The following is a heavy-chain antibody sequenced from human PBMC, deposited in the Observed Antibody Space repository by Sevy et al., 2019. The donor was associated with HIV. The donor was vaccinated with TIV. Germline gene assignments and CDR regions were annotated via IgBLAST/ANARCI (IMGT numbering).Heavy chain of an antibody. CDR2: IGVYNGNT. CDR1: GYSFISYG. Sequence: ASVKVSCKASGYSFISYGISWVRQAPGQGLEWMGWIGVYNGNTKYAEKLQNRVTMTTDTSTGTAYMELRSLRSDDTAVYYCARCLGGLRPWEYNWFDPWGQGTLVTVSS. V-gene: IGHV1-18*01. J-gene: IGHJ5*02. CDR3: ARCLGGLRPWEYNWFDP. D-gene: IGHD1-26*01.